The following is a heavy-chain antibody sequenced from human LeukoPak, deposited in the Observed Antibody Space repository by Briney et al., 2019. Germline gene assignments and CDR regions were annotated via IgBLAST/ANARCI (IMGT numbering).Heavy chain of an antibody. J-gene: IGHJ4*02. V-gene: IGHV1-2*02. CDR2: INPNTGGT. CDR1: EYTFTGYY. Sequence: ASVKVSCKASEYTFTGYYMHWVRQAPGQGLEWMGWINPNTGGTNYAQKFQGRVTMTRDTSISTAYMELSSLRSDDTAVYYCARAMYSSGWYPFDYWGQGTLVTVSS. CDR3: ARAMYSSGWYPFDY. D-gene: IGHD6-19*01.